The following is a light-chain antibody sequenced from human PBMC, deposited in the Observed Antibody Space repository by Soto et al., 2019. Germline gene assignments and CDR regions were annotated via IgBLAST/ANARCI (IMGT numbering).Light chain of an antibody. CDR3: TSYTSSGTLV. V-gene: IGLV2-14*01. CDR2: EVS. J-gene: IGLJ2*01. CDR1: SSDIGAYDY. Sequence: QSALTQPASVSGSRGQSITLSCTGTSSDIGAYDYVSWYQHHPGKAPKLIIYEVSNRPSGVSNRFAGSKSGNTASLTISGLQAEDEADYHCTSYTSSGTLVFGGGTKLTVL.